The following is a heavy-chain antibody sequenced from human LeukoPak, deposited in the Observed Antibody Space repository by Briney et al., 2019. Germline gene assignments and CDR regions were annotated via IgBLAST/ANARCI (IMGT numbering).Heavy chain of an antibody. D-gene: IGHD2-2*01. V-gene: IGHV3-9*01. CDR1: GFTFDDYA. CDR2: ISWNSGSI. J-gene: IGHJ1*01. Sequence: GGSLRLSCAASGFTFDDYAMHWVRQAPGKGLEWVSGISWNSGSIGYADTVKGRFTISRDNAKNSLYLHMNSLRAEDTALYYCAKDRGSYCSSTSCSRALFQHWGQGTLVTVSS. CDR3: AKDRGSYCSSTSCSRALFQH.